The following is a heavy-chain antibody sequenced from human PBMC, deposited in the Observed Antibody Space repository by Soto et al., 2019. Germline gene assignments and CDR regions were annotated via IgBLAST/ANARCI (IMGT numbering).Heavy chain of an antibody. J-gene: IGHJ6*03. CDR3: ANEVGVPAAMFSPYYYYTDV. CDR1: GFTFSSYG. V-gene: IGHV3-30*18. D-gene: IGHD2-2*01. CDR2: ISYDGSNK. Sequence: PGGSLSLSCAASGFTFSSYGMHWVRQAPGKGLEWVAVISYDGSNKYYADSVKGRFTISRDNSKNTLYLQMNSLRAEDTAVYYCANEVGVPAAMFSPYYYYTDVWGKGTTVTVSS.